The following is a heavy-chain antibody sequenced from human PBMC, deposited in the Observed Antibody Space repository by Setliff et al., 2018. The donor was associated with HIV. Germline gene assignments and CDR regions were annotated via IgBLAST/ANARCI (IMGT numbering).Heavy chain of an antibody. Sequence: ASETLSLTCTVSGGSISSYYWSWIRQPPGKGLEWIGYIYTSGSTNYNPSLKSRVTISLDTSKNQFSLKLTSVTAADTAVYYCARQTYYYDNSGHNWFDPWGQGTLVTVSS. CDR2: IYTSGST. CDR1: GGSISSYY. J-gene: IGHJ5*02. V-gene: IGHV4-4*09. CDR3: ARQTYYYDNSGHNWFDP. D-gene: IGHD3-22*01.